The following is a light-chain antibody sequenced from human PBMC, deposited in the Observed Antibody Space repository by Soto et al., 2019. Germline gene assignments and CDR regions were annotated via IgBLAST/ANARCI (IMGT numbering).Light chain of an antibody. J-gene: IGKJ4*01. Sequence: EIVMTQSPATLSVSPGEGATLSCRASQSISSYLAWYQQKPGQAPRLLIYGASTRAAGIPARFSGSGSGTYFPLSISSVQSEDFAVYNCLQYENWPPRLTFGGGTKVEIK. CDR3: LQYENWPPRLT. CDR1: QSISSY. V-gene: IGKV3D-15*01. CDR2: GAS.